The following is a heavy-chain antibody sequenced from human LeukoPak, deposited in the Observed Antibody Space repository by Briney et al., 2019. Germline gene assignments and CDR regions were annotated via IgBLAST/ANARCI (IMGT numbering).Heavy chain of an antibody. J-gene: IGHJ4*02. CDR3: ARDGSDHVDPLFDY. Sequence: QSGGSLRLSCAASGFTFSNYDMNWVRQAPGKGLEWVSYISSSSSTIYYADSLKGRFTISRDNAKNSLYLQMNSLRDEDTAVYYCARDGSDHVDPLFDYWGQGTLVTVSS. CDR1: GFTFSNYD. CDR2: ISSSSSTI. V-gene: IGHV3-48*02. D-gene: IGHD6-19*01.